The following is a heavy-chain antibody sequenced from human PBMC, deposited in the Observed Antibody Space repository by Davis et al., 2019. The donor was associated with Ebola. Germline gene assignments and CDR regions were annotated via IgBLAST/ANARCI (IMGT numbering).Heavy chain of an antibody. CDR2: IYSGGST. J-gene: IGHJ1*01. CDR3: AKWGDFWSGDEYFQH. V-gene: IGHV3-53*01. D-gene: IGHD3-3*01. CDR1: GFTVSSNY. Sequence: GESLKISCAASGFTVSSNYMSWVRQAPGKGLEWVSVIYSGGSTYYADSVKGRFTISRDNSKNTLYLQMNSLRAEDTAVYYCAKWGDFWSGDEYFQHWGQGTLVTVSS.